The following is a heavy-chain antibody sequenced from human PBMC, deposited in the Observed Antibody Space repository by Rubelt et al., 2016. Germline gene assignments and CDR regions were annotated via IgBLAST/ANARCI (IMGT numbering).Heavy chain of an antibody. CDR2: IRNKDNNYAT. D-gene: IGHD5-24*01. J-gene: IGHJ4*02. V-gene: IGHV3-73*02. CDR3: TSRGDGYKFFDY. Sequence: EVQLVESGGGLVQPGGSLKLSCAASGFTFSDSAMHWVRQASGKGLEWIGRIRNKDNNYATVYAESVKGRFTVSRDDSKNTAYLEKKSLKTEDTAVYYCTSRGDGYKFFDYWGQGTLVTVSS. CDR1: GFTFSDSA.